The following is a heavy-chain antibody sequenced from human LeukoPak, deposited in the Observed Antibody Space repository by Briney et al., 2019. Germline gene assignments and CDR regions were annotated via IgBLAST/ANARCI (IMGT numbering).Heavy chain of an antibody. D-gene: IGHD5-24*01. V-gene: IGHV4-38-2*01. CDR3: AVGLHSGQFAFDI. Sequence: SETLSLTRAVSGSSISRGSSWAWIRQPPGKGLEWSGCVYRSGGADYSPSLKTRVTVSVDTSKNQFSLKLTSVTAADTAVYYCAVGLHSGQFAFDIWGQGTMVTVAS. CDR1: GSSISRGSS. CDR2: VYRSGGA. J-gene: IGHJ3*02.